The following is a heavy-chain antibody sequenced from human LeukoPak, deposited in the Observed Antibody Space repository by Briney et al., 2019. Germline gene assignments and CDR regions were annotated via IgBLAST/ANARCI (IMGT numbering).Heavy chain of an antibody. Sequence: SETLSLTCTVSGGSISGHYWTWIRQPPGKGLEWIGQIHYTGKPDYNPSLKSRITISVDTSKNQVSLQVSSVTAADSAIYYCARFGVDYDMDVWGHGTTVTVFS. CDR3: ARFGVDYDMDV. CDR1: GGSISGHY. D-gene: IGHD3-16*01. V-gene: IGHV4-59*11. CDR2: IHYTGKP. J-gene: IGHJ6*02.